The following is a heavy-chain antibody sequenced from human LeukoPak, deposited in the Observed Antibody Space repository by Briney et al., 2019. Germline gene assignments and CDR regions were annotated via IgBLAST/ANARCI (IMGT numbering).Heavy chain of an antibody. Sequence: GGSLRLSCAASGFTFSSYGMHWVRQAPGKGLEWVAVISYDGSNKYYADSVKGRFTISRDNSKNTLYLQMNSLRAEDTAVYYCAREGYCSGGSCPDSFDYWGQGTLVTVSS. D-gene: IGHD2-15*01. J-gene: IGHJ4*02. CDR3: AREGYCSGGSCPDSFDY. CDR1: GFTFSSYG. V-gene: IGHV3-30*19. CDR2: ISYDGSNK.